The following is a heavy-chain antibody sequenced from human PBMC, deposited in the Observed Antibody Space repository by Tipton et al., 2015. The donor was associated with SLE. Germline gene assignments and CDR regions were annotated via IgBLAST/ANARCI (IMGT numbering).Heavy chain of an antibody. Sequence: QVQLVQSGPEVKKPGASVKVSCKASGYTFTSYYMHWVRQAPGQGLEWMGIINPSGGSASYAQKFQGRVTMTTDTSTSTAYMELRSLRSDDTAVYYCARGSYFVHWGQGTLVTVSS. D-gene: IGHD3-10*01. CDR1: GYTFTSYY. V-gene: IGHV1-46*01. CDR2: INPSGGSA. CDR3: ARGSYFVH. J-gene: IGHJ4*02.